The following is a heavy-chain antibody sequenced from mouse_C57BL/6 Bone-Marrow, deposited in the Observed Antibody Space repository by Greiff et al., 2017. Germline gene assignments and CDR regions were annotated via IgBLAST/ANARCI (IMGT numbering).Heavy chain of an antibody. Sequence: EVMLVESGGGLVKPGGSLKLSCAASGFTFSDYGMHWVRQAPEKGLEWVAYISSGSSTIYYADTVKGRFTISRDTAKNTLFLQMTSLRSEDTAMYYCAADGYYCAWFAYWGQGTLVTVSA. CDR2: ISSGSSTI. D-gene: IGHD2-3*01. J-gene: IGHJ3*01. CDR3: AADGYYCAWFAY. V-gene: IGHV5-17*01. CDR1: GFTFSDYG.